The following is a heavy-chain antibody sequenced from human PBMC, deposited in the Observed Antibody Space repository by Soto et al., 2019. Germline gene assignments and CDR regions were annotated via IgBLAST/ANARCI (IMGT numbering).Heavy chain of an antibody. CDR3: ARDFRDFSHSGGYYEYYFDY. CDR2: ISYDGANK. V-gene: IGHV3-30-3*01. D-gene: IGHD3-22*01. Sequence: GGSLRLSCGASGFTFGSYAMHWVRQAPGKGLEWAAVISYDGANKYYAESVKGRFTISRDNSKNTVYLQMNSLRAEDTAVYYCARDFRDFSHSGGYYEYYFDYWGQGTLVTVSS. CDR1: GFTFGSYA. J-gene: IGHJ4*02.